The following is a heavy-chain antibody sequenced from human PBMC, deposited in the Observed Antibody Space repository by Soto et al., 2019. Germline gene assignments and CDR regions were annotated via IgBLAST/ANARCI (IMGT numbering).Heavy chain of an antibody. CDR1: GGSISSYY. CDR2: IYYSGST. Sequence: SETLSLTCTVSGGSISSYYWSWIRQPPGKGLEWIGYIYYSGSTNYNPSLKSRVTISVDTSKNQFSLKLSSVTAADTAVYYCASEVRGQEPYYFDYWGQGTLVNVS. CDR3: ASEVRGQEPYYFDY. J-gene: IGHJ4*02. V-gene: IGHV4-59*01.